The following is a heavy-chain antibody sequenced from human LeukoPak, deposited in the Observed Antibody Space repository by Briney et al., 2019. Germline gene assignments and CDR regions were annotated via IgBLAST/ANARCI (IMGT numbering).Heavy chain of an antibody. CDR2: IYSGGST. CDR1: GFTVSSNY. CDR3: ATRGDYVWGSYRSLYYFDY. J-gene: IGHJ4*02. Sequence: PGGSLRLSCAASGFTVSSNYMSWVRQAPGKGLEWVSVIYSGGSTYYADSVKGRFTISRDNTKNTLYLQMNSLRAEDTAVYYCATRGDYVWGSYRSLYYFDYWGQGTLVTVSS. D-gene: IGHD3-16*02. V-gene: IGHV3-53*01.